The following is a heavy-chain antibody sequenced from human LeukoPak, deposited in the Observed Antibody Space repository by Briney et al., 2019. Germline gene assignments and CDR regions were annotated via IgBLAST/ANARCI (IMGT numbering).Heavy chain of an antibody. V-gene: IGHV3-33*08. CDR3: ARGSVKQWLARDWFDP. CDR1: GFTFSSYG. CDR2: IWYDGSNK. J-gene: IGHJ5*02. Sequence: GGSLRLSCAASGFTFSSYGMHWVRQAPGKGLEWVAVIWYDGSNKYYADSVKGRFTISRDNSKNTLYLQMNSLRAEDTAEYYCARGSVKQWLARDWFDPWGQGTLVTVSS. D-gene: IGHD6-19*01.